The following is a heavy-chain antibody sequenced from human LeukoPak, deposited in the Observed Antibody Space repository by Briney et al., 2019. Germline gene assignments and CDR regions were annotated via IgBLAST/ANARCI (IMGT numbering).Heavy chain of an antibody. Sequence: SGGSLRLSCAASGFTFSNYAVHWVRQAPGKGLEWVAVISYDGSNKYYADSVKGRFTISRDNSKNTLYLQMNSLRAEDTAVYYCAGILWFGELEYWGQGTLVTVSS. D-gene: IGHD2-21*01. CDR3: AGILWFGELEY. V-gene: IGHV3-30*04. J-gene: IGHJ4*02. CDR1: GFTFSNYA. CDR2: ISYDGSNK.